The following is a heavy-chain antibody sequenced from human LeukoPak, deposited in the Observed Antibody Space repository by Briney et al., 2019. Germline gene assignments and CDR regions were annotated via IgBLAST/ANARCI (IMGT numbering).Heavy chain of an antibody. D-gene: IGHD3-10*01. CDR3: ARHYYGSPRDYFDY. CDR1: GYSISSGYY. Sequence: SETLSLTCTVSGYSISSGYYWGWIRQPPGKGLQWIGNIHDSETIYYNLSLQSRVSISADTSKNQFFLKLISVTAADTAVYYCARHYYGSPRDYFDYWGQGTLVTVSP. J-gene: IGHJ4*02. CDR2: IHDSETI. V-gene: IGHV4-38-2*02.